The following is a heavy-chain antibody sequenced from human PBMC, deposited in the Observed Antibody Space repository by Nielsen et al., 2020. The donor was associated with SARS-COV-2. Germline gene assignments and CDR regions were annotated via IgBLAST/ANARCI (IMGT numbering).Heavy chain of an antibody. J-gene: IGHJ4*02. Sequence: VRQAPGKGLEWVSAISGSGDATYYADSVKGRFTISRDNSRNTLSLQMNSLRDEDTAVYYCARDHQGSSYIDYWGQGTLVTVSS. CDR2: ISGSGDAT. D-gene: IGHD6-13*01. CDR3: ARDHQGSSYIDY. V-gene: IGHV3-23*01.